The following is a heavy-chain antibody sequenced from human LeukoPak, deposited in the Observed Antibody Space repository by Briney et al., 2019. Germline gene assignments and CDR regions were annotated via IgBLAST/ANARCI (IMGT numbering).Heavy chain of an antibody. CDR2: ISDGGDST. Sequence: TGGSLRLSCAASGFTFSSYAMNWVRQAPGKGLEWVSAISDGGDSTYYADSVKGRFTISRDNSKNTLYLQMNSLRAGDTAVYYCARGQEWELNYWGQGTLVTVSS. CDR1: GFTFSSYA. J-gene: IGHJ4*02. V-gene: IGHV3-23*01. D-gene: IGHD1-26*01. CDR3: ARGQEWELNY.